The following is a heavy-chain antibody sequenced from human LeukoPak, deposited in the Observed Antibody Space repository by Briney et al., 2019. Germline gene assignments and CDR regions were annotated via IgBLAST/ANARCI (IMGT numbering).Heavy chain of an antibody. CDR2: IYSGGST. CDR3: ARDVAAAWGYFDY. CDR1: GFTVSSNY. J-gene: IGHJ4*02. D-gene: IGHD3-16*01. Sequence: GGSLRLSCAASGFTVSSNYMSWVRQAPRKGLEWVSFIYSGGSTYYADSVKGRFTISTDNSKNTPYLQMNSLRAEDTAVYYCARDVAAAWGYFDYWGQGSLVTVSS. V-gene: IGHV3-53*01.